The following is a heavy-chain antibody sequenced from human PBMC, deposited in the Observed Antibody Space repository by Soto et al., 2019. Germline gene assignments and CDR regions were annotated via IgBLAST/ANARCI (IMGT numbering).Heavy chain of an antibody. CDR2: IDPSDSYT. V-gene: IGHV5-10-1*01. J-gene: IGHJ6*02. CDR3: ARRKITMVRGVTNYYYGMDV. Sequence: ESLKISCRGSGYSFTSYWISWVRQMPGKGLEWMGRIDPSDSYTNYSPSFQGHVTISADKSISTAYLQWSSLKASDTAMYYCARRKITMVRGVTNYYYGMDVWGQGTTVTVSS. CDR1: GYSFTSYW. D-gene: IGHD3-10*01.